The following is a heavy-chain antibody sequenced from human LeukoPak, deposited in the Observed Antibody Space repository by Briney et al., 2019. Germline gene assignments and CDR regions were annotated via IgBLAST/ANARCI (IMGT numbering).Heavy chain of an antibody. CDR2: IGTAGDT. CDR3: ARGGAPGYSYGYPGDY. Sequence: PGGSLRLSCAASGFTFSSYDMHWVRQATGKGLEWVSAIGTAGDTNYPGSVKGRFTISRENAKNSLYLQMNSLRAGDTAVYYCARGGAPGYSYGYPGDYWGQGTLVTVSS. V-gene: IGHV3-13*01. CDR1: GFTFSSYD. D-gene: IGHD5-18*01. J-gene: IGHJ4*02.